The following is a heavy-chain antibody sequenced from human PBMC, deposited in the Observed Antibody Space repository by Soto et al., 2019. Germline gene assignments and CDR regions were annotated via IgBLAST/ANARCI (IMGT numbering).Heavy chain of an antibody. V-gene: IGHV4-34*01. Sequence: QVQLQQWGAGLLKPSETLSLTCAVYGGSFSGYYWSWIRQPPGKGLEWIGEINHSGSTNYNPSLKSRVTTSVDSSKNQLSPKLSSVTAADTAVYYCARGVDSSGPGFDYFDYWGQGTLVTVSS. J-gene: IGHJ4*02. CDR2: INHSGST. CDR3: ARGVDSSGPGFDYFDY. CDR1: GGSFSGYY. D-gene: IGHD6-19*01.